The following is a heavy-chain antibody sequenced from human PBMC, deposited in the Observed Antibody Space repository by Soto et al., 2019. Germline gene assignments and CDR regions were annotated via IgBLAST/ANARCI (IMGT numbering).Heavy chain of an antibody. J-gene: IGHJ5*02. D-gene: IGHD4-17*01. V-gene: IGHV3-30*03. CDR1: GFTFSGYG. CDR3: ARDLSIYGDYLDWFDP. Sequence: GESLEISCAASGFTFSGYGMHWVRQAPGKGLEWVAVISYDGSNKYYADSVKGRFTISRDNPKNTLYLQMNSLRPEDTAVYYCARDLSIYGDYLDWFDPWGQGTLVTVSS. CDR2: ISYDGSNK.